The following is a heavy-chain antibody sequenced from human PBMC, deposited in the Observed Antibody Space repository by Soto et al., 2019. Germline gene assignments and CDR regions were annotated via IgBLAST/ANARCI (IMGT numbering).Heavy chain of an antibody. CDR3: AKSGWGYSYGFDY. CDR1: GFTFSSYA. V-gene: IGHV3-23*01. J-gene: IGHJ4*02. Sequence: PGGFLRLSCAASGFTFSSYAMSWVRQAPGKGLEWVSAISGSGGSTYYADSVKGRFTISRDNSKNTLYLQMNSLRAEDTAVYYCAKSGWGYSYGFDYWGQGTLVTVSS. D-gene: IGHD5-18*01. CDR2: ISGSGGST.